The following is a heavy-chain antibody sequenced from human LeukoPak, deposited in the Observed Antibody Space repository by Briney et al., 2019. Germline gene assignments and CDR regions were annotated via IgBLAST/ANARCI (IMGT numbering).Heavy chain of an antibody. CDR3: TTDDLDYYDSSGTVY. J-gene: IGHJ4*02. CDR2: IKSKTNGGTT. D-gene: IGHD3-22*01. Sequence: GGSLRLSCAASGFTFSSYAMSWVRQAPGEGLEWVGRIKSKTNGGTTDYAAPVKGRFTISRDDSKNTLYLQMNSLKTEDTAVYYCTTDDLDYYDSSGTVYWGQGTLVTVSS. V-gene: IGHV3-15*01. CDR1: GFTFSSYA.